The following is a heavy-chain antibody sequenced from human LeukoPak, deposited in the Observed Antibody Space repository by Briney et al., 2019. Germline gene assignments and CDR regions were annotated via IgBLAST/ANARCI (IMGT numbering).Heavy chain of an antibody. V-gene: IGHV3-30*04. CDR3: AGDKGTSYLSSFDY. CDR2: ISYDGSNG. CDR1: GFTFSSYV. Sequence: GGSLRLSCAASGFTFSSYVMHWVRQAPGKGLEWVAIISYDGSNGYYADSVKGRFTISRDNSKNTLYLQMNSLRAADTAVYYCAGDKGTSYLSSFDYWGQGTLVTVSS. J-gene: IGHJ4*02. D-gene: IGHD6-6*01.